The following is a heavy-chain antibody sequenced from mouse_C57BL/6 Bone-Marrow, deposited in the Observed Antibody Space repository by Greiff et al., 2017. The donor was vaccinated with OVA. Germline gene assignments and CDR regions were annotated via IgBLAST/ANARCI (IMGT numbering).Heavy chain of an antibody. J-gene: IGHJ2*01. CDR2: IDPETGGT. Sequence: QVQLKQSGAELVRPGASVTLSCKASGYTFTDYEMHWVKQTPVHGLEWIGAIDPETGGTAYNQKFKGKAILTADKSSSTAYMGLRSLTSEDSAVYYCTVRLPVVAGESFGYWGQGTTLTVSS. V-gene: IGHV1-15*01. D-gene: IGHD1-1*01. CDR3: TVRLPVVAGESFGY. CDR1: GYTFTDYE.